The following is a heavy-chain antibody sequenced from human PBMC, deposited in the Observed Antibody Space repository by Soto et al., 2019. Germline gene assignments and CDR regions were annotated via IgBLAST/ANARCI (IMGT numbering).Heavy chain of an antibody. D-gene: IGHD3-9*01. V-gene: IGHV4-34*01. Sequence: PSETLSLTCAVYGGSFSGYYWSWIRQPPGKGLEWIGEINHSGSTNYNPSLKSRVTISVDTSKNQFSLKLSSVTAADTAVYYCARDKYYDILTGYYTYYYYYGMDVWGQGTTVTVSS. CDR3: ARDKYYDILTGYYTYYYYYGMDV. J-gene: IGHJ6*02. CDR1: GGSFSGYY. CDR2: INHSGST.